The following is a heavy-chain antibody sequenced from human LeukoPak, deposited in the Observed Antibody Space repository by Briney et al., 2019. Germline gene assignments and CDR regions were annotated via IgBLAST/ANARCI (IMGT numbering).Heavy chain of an antibody. D-gene: IGHD1-26*01. CDR2: INHSGST. J-gene: IGHJ5*02. V-gene: IGHV4-34*01. Sequence: PSETLSLTCAVYGGSFSGYYWSWIRQPPGKGLEWIGEINHSGSTNYNPSLKSRVTISVDTSKNQFSLKLSSVTAADTAVYYCARGLVGATTIDHWGQGTLVTVSS. CDR3: ARGLVGATTIDH. CDR1: GGSFSGYY.